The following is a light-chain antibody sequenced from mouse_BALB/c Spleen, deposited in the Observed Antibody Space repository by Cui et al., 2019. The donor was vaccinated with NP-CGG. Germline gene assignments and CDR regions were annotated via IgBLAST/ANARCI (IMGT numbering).Light chain of an antibody. Sequence: QAVVTQESAFTTSPGETVTLTCRSSTGAVTTSNYANRVQEKPDHLFTGLIGGTNNRPPGVPARFSGSLIGDKAALTITGAQTEDEAIYFCALWYSNHWVFGGGTKLTVL. CDR3: ALWYSNHWV. CDR2: GTN. J-gene: IGLJ1*01. CDR1: TGAVTTSNY. V-gene: IGLV1*01.